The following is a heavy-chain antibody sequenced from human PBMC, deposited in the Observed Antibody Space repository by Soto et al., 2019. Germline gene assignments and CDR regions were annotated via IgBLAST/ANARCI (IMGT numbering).Heavy chain of an antibody. J-gene: IGHJ4*02. CDR3: AKLPEGAGSYPRDS. CDR1: GFTFSSYA. D-gene: IGHD3-9*01. Sequence: EVQLLESGGGLVQPGGSLRLSCAASGFTFSSYAMSWVRQAPGEGLEWVSGITGRGGSTYYADSVKGRFTISRDNSKNSPHLQMNTLRDEATAVYYCAKLPEGAGSYPRDSWGKGTLVTVSS. V-gene: IGHV3-23*01. CDR2: ITGRGGST.